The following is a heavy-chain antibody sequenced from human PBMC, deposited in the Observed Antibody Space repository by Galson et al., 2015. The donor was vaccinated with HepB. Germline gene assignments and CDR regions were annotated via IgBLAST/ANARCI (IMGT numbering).Heavy chain of an antibody. CDR1: GFTVSSNY. J-gene: IGHJ4*02. V-gene: IGHV3-66*02. D-gene: IGHD3-10*01. CDR2: IYSVGST. CDR3: ARSYGSFDF. Sequence: SLRLSCAASGFTVSSNYMSWVRQAPGKGLEWVSVIYSVGSTYYADSVKGRFAISRDNSNNTLFLQMNSLRAEDTAVYYCARSYGSFDFWGQGTLVTVSS.